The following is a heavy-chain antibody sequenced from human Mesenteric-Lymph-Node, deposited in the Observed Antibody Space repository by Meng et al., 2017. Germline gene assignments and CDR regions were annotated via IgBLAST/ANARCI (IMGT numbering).Heavy chain of an antibody. V-gene: IGHV3-23*01. Sequence: GESLKISCAVPGFTFSNYAMSWVRQAPGKGLEWVSGISASGDRTYYADFVKGRFTFTRDNYKNTLFLQMSRLRAEDTAVYYYAKDYPVCSSANCYDMNWFDLWGQGTLVTVSS. CDR3: AKDYPVCSSANCYDMNWFDL. CDR2: ISASGDRT. CDR1: GFTFSNYA. J-gene: IGHJ5*02. D-gene: IGHD2-2*01.